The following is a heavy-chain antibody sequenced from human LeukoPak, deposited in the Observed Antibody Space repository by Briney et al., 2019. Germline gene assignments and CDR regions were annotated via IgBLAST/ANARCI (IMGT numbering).Heavy chain of an antibody. J-gene: IGHJ5*02. CDR1: GGSFSGYY. CDR2: INESGTT. Sequence: PSETLSLTCAVFGGSFSGYYWTWVRQAPGKGLEWIGEINESGTTNYNPSLDNRVTISVDRSKNQFSLKVTSLTAADTAVFYCARALMTLVRGVPRTTWFDPRGPGTLVTVSS. V-gene: IGHV4-34*01. CDR3: ARALMTLVRGVPRTTWFDP. D-gene: IGHD3-10*01.